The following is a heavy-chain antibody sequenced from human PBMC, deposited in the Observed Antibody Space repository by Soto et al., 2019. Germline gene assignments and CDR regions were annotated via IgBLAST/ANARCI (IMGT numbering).Heavy chain of an antibody. Sequence: GASVKVSCKVSGYTLTELSMHWVRQAPGKGLEWMGGFDPEDGETIYAQKFQGRVTMTEDTSTDTAYMELSSLRSEDTAVYYRATDPRGYVNWFDPWGQGTLVTVSS. V-gene: IGHV1-24*01. CDR1: GYTLTELS. D-gene: IGHD5-12*01. CDR2: FDPEDGET. CDR3: ATDPRGYVNWFDP. J-gene: IGHJ5*02.